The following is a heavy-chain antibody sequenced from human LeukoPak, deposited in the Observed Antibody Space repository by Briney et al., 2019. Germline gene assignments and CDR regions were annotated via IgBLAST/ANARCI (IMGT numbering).Heavy chain of an antibody. J-gene: IGHJ4*02. V-gene: IGHV3-7*01. CDR2: INQDGSKE. CDR1: GFIFSNYW. Sequence: PGGSLRLSCTASGFIFSNYWMTWVRQAPGKGLEWVAQINQDGSKEYYIDSVKARFSISRDNARNSLSLQVNSLRAEDTAVYYCVRDGGVSGYDLLDYWGQGTLVTVSS. CDR3: VRDGGVSGYDLLDY. D-gene: IGHD5-12*01.